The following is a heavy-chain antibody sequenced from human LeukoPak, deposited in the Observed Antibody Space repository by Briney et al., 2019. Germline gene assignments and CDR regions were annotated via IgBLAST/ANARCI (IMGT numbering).Heavy chain of an antibody. CDR2: ISYDGSNK. V-gene: IGHV3-30*18. Sequence: GGSLRLSCAASGFTFSIYNMHWVRQAPGKGLEWVAVISYDGSNKYYADSVKGRFTISRDNSKNTLYLQMNSLRAEDTAVYYCAKRFPAYCGGDCLDAFDIWGQGTMVTVSS. CDR3: AKRFPAYCGGDCLDAFDI. J-gene: IGHJ3*02. D-gene: IGHD2-21*02. CDR1: GFTFSIYN.